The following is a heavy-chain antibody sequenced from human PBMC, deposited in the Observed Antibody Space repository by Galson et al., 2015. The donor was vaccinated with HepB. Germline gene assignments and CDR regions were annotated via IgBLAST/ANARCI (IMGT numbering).Heavy chain of an antibody. D-gene: IGHD3-22*01. CDR2: IKQEGSEK. CDR3: ARDYGPYYYDSSXFFDY. J-gene: IGHJ4*02. V-gene: IGHV3-7*03. Sequence: SLRLSCAASGFTFXSXWMSWXRQAPGKGLEWVANIKQEGSEKYYVDSVTGRFTISRDNAXNSLYLQMNSLRAEDTAVYYCARDYGPYYYDSSXFFDYWGQGTLVTVSS. CDR1: GFTFXSXW.